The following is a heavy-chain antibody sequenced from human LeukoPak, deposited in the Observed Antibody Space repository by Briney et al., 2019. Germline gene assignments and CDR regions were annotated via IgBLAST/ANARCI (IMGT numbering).Heavy chain of an antibody. Sequence: GGPLRLSCVASGFIFRNYWMSWVRQAPGKGLEWVANINHDGGDKNYVDSVKGRFTISRDYAKSSLYLQMNSLRVEDTAVYYCAITGGPTVTAFDLWGQGILVTVSS. D-gene: IGHD4-17*01. CDR2: INHDGGDK. CDR3: AITGGPTVTAFDL. J-gene: IGHJ4*02. V-gene: IGHV3-7*02. CDR1: GFIFRNYW.